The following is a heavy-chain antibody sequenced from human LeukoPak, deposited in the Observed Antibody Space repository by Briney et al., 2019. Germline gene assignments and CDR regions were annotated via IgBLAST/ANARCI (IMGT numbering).Heavy chain of an antibody. CDR3: ARTLYSVVVITHDAFDI. J-gene: IGHJ3*02. V-gene: IGHV4-34*01. D-gene: IGHD3-22*01. CDR2: INHSGST. Sequence: SETLSLTCAVYGGSLSGYYWSWIRQPPGKGLEWIGEINHSGSTNYNPSLKSRVTISVDTSKNQFSLKLSSVTAADTAVYYCARTLYSVVVITHDAFDIWGQGTMVTVSS. CDR1: GGSLSGYY.